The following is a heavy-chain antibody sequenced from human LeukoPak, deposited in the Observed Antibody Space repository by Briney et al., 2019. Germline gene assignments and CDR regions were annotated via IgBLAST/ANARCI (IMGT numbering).Heavy chain of an antibody. V-gene: IGHV1-8*01. CDR3: ARVVRGLYSSGWFDY. D-gene: IGHD6-19*01. Sequence: GASVKVSCKASGYSFTNFDINWVRQATGQGLEWMGWMNPNSGNKGYAQKLQGRVTMTTDTSTSTAYMELRSLRSDDTAVYYCARVVRGLYSSGWFDYWGQGTLVTVSS. CDR1: GYSFTNFD. J-gene: IGHJ4*02. CDR2: MNPNSGNK.